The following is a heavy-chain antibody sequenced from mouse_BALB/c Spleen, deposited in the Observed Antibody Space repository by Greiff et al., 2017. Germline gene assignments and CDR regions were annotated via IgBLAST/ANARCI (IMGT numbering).Heavy chain of an antibody. V-gene: IGHV5-17*02. J-gene: IGHJ4*01. Sequence: EVKLMESGGGLVQPGGSRKLSCAASGFTFSSFGMHWVRQAPEKGLEWVAYISSGSSTIYYADTVKGRFTISRDNPKNTLFLQMTSLRSEDTAMYYCARESTMTTGYAMDYWGQGTSVTVSS. CDR2: ISSGSSTI. CDR3: ARESTMTTGYAMDY. CDR1: GFTFSSFG. D-gene: IGHD2-4*01.